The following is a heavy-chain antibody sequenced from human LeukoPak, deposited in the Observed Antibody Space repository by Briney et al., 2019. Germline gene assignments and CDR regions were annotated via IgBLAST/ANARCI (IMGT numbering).Heavy chain of an antibody. CDR1: GYSCSSYG. CDR2: INGYNGDT. V-gene: IGHV1-18*01. Sequence: GASVKVSCKASGYSCSSYGITWVRQAPGQGLEWMGWINGYNGDTYYALKLQDRVTMTADTSTNTAYMELRSLRSDDTAVYYCAREGTGTYWGGGNYWGQGTLVTVSS. J-gene: IGHJ4*02. D-gene: IGHD1-26*01. CDR3: AREGTGTYWGGGNY.